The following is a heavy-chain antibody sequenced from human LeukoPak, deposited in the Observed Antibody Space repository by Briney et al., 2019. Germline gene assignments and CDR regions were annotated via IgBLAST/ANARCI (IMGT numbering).Heavy chain of an antibody. CDR2: INHSGST. D-gene: IGHD2-2*01. J-gene: IGHJ4*02. CDR3: ATIASPKDY. V-gene: IGHV4-34*01. CDR1: GGSISSYY. Sequence: SETLSLTCTVSGGSISSYYWSWIRQPPGKGLEWIGEINHSGSTNYNPSLKSRVTISVDTSKNQFSLKLSSVTAADTAVYYCATIASPKDYWGQGTLVTVSS.